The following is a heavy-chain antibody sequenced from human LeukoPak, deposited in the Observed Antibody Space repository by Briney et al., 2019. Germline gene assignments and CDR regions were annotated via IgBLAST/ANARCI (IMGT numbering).Heavy chain of an antibody. CDR3: ARDLTYGWGYYFGLDV. D-gene: IGHD6-19*01. V-gene: IGHV3-21*01. CDR2: ITSTSNYI. CDR1: GFAFSDYS. Sequence: GGSLRLSCAASGFAFSDYSMTWVRQAPGKGLEWVSSITSTSNYIYYADSVQGRFTISRDNAKNSLYLQMNSLRAEDTAVYYCARDLTYGWGYYFGLDVWGQGTTVTVSS. J-gene: IGHJ6*02.